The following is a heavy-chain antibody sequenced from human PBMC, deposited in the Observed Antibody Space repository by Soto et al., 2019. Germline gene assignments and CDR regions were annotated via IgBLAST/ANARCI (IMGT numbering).Heavy chain of an antibody. CDR3: ARDLGYSSGLYAYSFDD. V-gene: IGHV3-23*01. J-gene: IGHJ4*02. D-gene: IGHD6-19*01. CDR2: ISGSGGGT. CDR1: GFTFNDYG. Sequence: GCLTLSWTAAGFTFNDYGMGCGRQVPGDXREWVSAISGSGGGTYYADSVKGRFTISRDNSQNTLYLLMNSLRVEDTAVYYCARDLGYSSGLYAYSFDDWRLGTSVTVSS.